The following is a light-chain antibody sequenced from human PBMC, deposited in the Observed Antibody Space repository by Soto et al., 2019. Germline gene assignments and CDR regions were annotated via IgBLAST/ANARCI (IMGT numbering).Light chain of an antibody. J-gene: IGKJ1*01. CDR3: QQSYNTPRT. Sequence: DIQMTQSPSSLSASVGDRVTITCRASKRISSYLNWYQQKAGKAPKLMIYAASNLQSGVPSRFSGGGSGTDFTLTISSLQPEDFATYYCQQSYNTPRTFGQGTKVEIK. CDR1: KRISSY. CDR2: AAS. V-gene: IGKV1-39*01.